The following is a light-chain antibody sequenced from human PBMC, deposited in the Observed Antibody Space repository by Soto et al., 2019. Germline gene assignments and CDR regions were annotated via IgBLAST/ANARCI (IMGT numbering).Light chain of an antibody. Sequence: EIVMTQSPATLSVSPGERATLSCRASQSLSSNLAWYQQKPGQAPRLLIYGASTRATGIPARFSGSGSGTAFTLTISSLQSEDFAVYYCQQYDIWPKTFGQGTKVEIK. J-gene: IGKJ1*01. CDR1: QSLSSN. V-gene: IGKV3-15*01. CDR2: GAS. CDR3: QQYDIWPKT.